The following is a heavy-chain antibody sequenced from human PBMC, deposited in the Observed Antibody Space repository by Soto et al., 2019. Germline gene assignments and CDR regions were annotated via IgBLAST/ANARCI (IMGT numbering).Heavy chain of an antibody. CDR3: ARDLWGYCGTDCYPLDV. Sequence: QVQLQESGPGLVKPSETLSLTCTVSGGTISRYYWSWIRQPPGKGLEWIGDMYNTGSTGYNPSFKSRVTISVDTSKNQFSLKLNSVTAADTAVYYCARDLWGYCGTDCYPLDVWGQGTTVTVSS. V-gene: IGHV4-59*01. J-gene: IGHJ6*02. CDR2: MYNTGST. D-gene: IGHD2-21*02. CDR1: GGTISRYY.